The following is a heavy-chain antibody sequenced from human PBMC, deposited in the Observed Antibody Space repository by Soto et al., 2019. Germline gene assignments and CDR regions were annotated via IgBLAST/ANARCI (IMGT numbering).Heavy chain of an antibody. J-gene: IGHJ5*02. Sequence: ASVKVSCKASGGTFSSYTISWVRQAPGQGLEWMGRIIPILGIANYAQKFQGRVTITADKSTSTAYMELSSLRSEDTAVYYCASRSRGSPHRVPAATPGRADWFDPWGQGTLVTVSS. CDR2: IIPILGIA. D-gene: IGHD2-2*01. CDR3: ASRSRGSPHRVPAATPGRADWFDP. CDR1: GGTFSSYT. V-gene: IGHV1-69*02.